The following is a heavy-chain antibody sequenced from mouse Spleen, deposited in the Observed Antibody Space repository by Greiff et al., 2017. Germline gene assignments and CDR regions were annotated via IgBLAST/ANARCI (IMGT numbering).Heavy chain of an antibody. Sequence: SGPELVKPGASVKMSCKASGYTFTDYNMHWVKQSHGKSLEWIGYINPNNGGTSYNQKFKGKATLTVNKSSSTAYMELRSLTSEDSAVYYCASMITRGFYAMDYWGQGTSVTVSS. CDR2: INPNNGGT. V-gene: IGHV1-22*01. CDR3: ASMITRGFYAMDY. J-gene: IGHJ4*01. CDR1: GYTFTDYN. D-gene: IGHD2-4*01.